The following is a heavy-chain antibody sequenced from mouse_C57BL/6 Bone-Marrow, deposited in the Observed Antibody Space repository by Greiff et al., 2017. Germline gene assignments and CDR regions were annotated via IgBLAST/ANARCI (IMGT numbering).Heavy chain of an antibody. CDR3: ARGGCAY. Sequence: VKLMESGAELVRPGTSVKVSCKASGYAFTNYLIEWVKQRPGQGLEWIGVINPGSGGTNYNEKFKGKATLTADKSSSTAYMQLSSLTSEDSAVYFCARGGCAYWGQGTLVTVSA. CDR2: INPGSGGT. J-gene: IGHJ3*01. V-gene: IGHV1-54*01. CDR1: GYAFTNYL.